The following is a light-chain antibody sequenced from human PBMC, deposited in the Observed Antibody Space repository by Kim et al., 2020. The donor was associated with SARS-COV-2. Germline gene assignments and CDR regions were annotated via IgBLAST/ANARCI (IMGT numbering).Light chain of an antibody. Sequence: KVNISCSGSSSNTGNNYVSWYQQLPGTAPKLLIYDNDKRPSGIPDRFSGSKSGTSATLAITGLQTGDEADYYCGTWDNGLSVWVFGGGTQLTVL. CDR2: DND. CDR1: SSNTGNNY. J-gene: IGLJ3*02. V-gene: IGLV1-51*01. CDR3: GTWDNGLSVWV.